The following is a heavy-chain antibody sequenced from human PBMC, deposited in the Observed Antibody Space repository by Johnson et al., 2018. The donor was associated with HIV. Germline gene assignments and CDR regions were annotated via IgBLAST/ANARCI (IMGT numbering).Heavy chain of an antibody. D-gene: IGHD6-19*01. Sequence: VQLVESGGGVVQPGGSLRLSCAASGFTFSSYAMSWVRQAPGKGLEWVSAISGSGGSTYYADSVKGRFTISRDNAKNALYLQMKSLRAEDTALYYCASSVVAGLGDGFDIWGQGTMVTVSS. CDR2: ISGSGGST. CDR3: ASSVVAGLGDGFDI. CDR1: GFTFSSYA. V-gene: IGHV3-23*04. J-gene: IGHJ3*02.